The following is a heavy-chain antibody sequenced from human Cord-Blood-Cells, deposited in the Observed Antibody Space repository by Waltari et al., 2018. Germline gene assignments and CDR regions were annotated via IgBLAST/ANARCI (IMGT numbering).Heavy chain of an antibody. J-gene: IGHJ6*02. CDR3: AGDSRVLVGDYYYGMGV. CDR1: GGTFSSYA. D-gene: IGHD1-26*01. Sequence: QVQLVQSGAEAKKPGSSVKFSCKASGGTFSSYAISGVRQAPGQGVEWMGGILASLGTAIYAQRFQDGVTITAEKSTSTAYMGRRSLSSEDMAVYYCAGDSRVLVGDYYYGMGVWGQGTTVTVSS. V-gene: IGHV1-69*06. CDR2: ILASLGTA.